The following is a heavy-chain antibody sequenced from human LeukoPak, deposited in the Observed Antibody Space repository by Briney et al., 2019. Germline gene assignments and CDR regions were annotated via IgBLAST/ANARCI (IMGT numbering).Heavy chain of an antibody. CDR1: GYTFTSYD. V-gene: IGHV1-8*01. J-gene: IGHJ4*02. Sequence: AASVKVSCKASGYTFTSYDINWVRQATGQGLEWMGWMNPNSGNTGYAQKFRGRVTMTRNTSISTAYMELSSLRFEDTAVYYCARGGYCSSTSCLYYFDYWGQGTLVTVSS. CDR2: MNPNSGNT. CDR3: ARGGYCSSTSCLYYFDY. D-gene: IGHD2-2*01.